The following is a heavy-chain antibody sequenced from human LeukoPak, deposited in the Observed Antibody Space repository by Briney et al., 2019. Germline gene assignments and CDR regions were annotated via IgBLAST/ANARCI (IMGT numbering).Heavy chain of an antibody. D-gene: IGHD2-2*01. CDR1: GGSFSGYY. V-gene: IGHV4-34*01. CDR3: ARRPLTLIGYCSSTSCRHWYFDL. CDR2: INHSGST. J-gene: IGHJ2*01. Sequence: PSETLSLTCAVYGGSFSGYYWSWIRQPPGKGLEWIGEINHSGSTNYNPSLKSRVTISVDTSKNQFSLKLSSVTAADTAVYYCARRPLTLIGYCSSTSCRHWYFDLWGRGTLVTVSS.